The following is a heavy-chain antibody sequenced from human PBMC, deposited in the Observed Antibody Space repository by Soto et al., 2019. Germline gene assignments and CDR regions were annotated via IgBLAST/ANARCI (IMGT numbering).Heavy chain of an antibody. CDR1: GGSISSGDYY. CDR3: ASPKTLRFLEWLPMDV. D-gene: IGHD3-3*01. V-gene: IGHV4-30-4*01. J-gene: IGHJ6*02. Sequence: SETLSLTCTVSGGSISSGDYYWSWIRQPPGKGLEWIGYIYYSGSTYYNPSLKSRVTISVDTSKNQFSLKLSSVTAADTAVYYCASPKTLRFLEWLPMDVWGQGTTVTVSS. CDR2: IYYSGST.